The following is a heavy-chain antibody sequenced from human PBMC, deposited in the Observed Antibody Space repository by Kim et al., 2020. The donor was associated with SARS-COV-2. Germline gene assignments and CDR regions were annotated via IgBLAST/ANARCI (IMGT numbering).Heavy chain of an antibody. CDR3: VRTFYHISSFYYFDY. Sequence: ASVKVSCKASGYTFTTYGMNWVRQAPGQGLEWMGWINTNTWNPTFAQGFTGRFVFSLDTSVSTAYLQISSLNAADTAVYYCVRTFYHISSFYYFDYWGQ. D-gene: IGHD2-21*01. J-gene: IGHJ4*02. V-gene: IGHV7-4-1*02. CDR2: INTNTWNP. CDR1: GYTFTTYG.